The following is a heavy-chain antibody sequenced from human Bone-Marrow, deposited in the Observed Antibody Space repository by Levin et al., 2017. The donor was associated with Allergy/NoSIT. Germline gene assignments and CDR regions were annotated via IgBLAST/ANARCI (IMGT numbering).Heavy chain of an antibody. J-gene: IGHJ6*02. D-gene: IGHD2-8*01. V-gene: IGHV3-73*01. Sequence: GESLKISCAASGITFSGSAMHWVRQPSGKGLEWVGRIRSKGNNYVSTYAASVKGRFTVSRDDSKNTAYLQMDSLKTEDTAVYYCTRITDCINGVCDITGMDVWGQGTTVTVSS. CDR1: GITFSGSA. CDR3: TRITDCINGVCDITGMDV. CDR2: IRSKGNNYVS.